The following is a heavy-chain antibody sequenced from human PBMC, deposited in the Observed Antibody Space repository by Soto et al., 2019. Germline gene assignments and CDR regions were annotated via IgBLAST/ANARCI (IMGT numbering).Heavy chain of an antibody. Sequence: SETLSLTCAVYGGSFSGYYWSWIRQPPGKGLEWIGEINHSGSTNYNPSLKSRVTISVDTSKNQFSLKLSSVTAADTAGYYCARGASVLRFLEWLSQAGYFDYWGQGTLVTVSS. CDR1: GGSFSGYY. CDR3: ARGASVLRFLEWLSQAGYFDY. D-gene: IGHD3-3*01. V-gene: IGHV4-34*01. CDR2: INHSGST. J-gene: IGHJ4*02.